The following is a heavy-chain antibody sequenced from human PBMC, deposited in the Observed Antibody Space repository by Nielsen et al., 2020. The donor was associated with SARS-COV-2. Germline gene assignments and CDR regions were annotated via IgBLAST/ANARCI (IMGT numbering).Heavy chain of an antibody. CDR3: ARSQLWLPLGY. CDR1: GFTFSSYA. J-gene: IGHJ4*02. Sequence: GGSLRLSCAASGFTFSSYAMHWVRQAPGKGLEWVAVISYDGSNKYYADSVKGRFTISRDNSKNTLYLQMNSLRAEDTAVYYCARSQLWLPLGYWGQGTLVTVSS. V-gene: IGHV3-30-3*01. D-gene: IGHD5-18*01. CDR2: ISYDGSNK.